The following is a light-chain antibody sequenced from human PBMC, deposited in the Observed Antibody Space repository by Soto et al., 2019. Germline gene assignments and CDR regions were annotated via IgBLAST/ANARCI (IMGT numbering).Light chain of an antibody. V-gene: IGLV1-44*01. Sequence: QSVLTQPPSASGTPGQRVTISCSGSSSNIGSNTVSWYQQLPGTAPKVLIYSNTQRPSGVPDRFSGSKSGTSASLAISGLQSEDEADYYCEAWDDSLNSWVFGGGTKLTVL. CDR1: SSNIGSNT. CDR2: SNT. CDR3: EAWDDSLNSWV. J-gene: IGLJ3*02.